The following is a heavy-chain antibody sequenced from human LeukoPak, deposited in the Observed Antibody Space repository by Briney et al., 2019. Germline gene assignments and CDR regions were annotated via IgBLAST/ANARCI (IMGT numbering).Heavy chain of an antibody. CDR1: GGSISSSSYY. CDR2: IYYSGST. Sequence: PSETLSLTCTVSGGSISSSSYYWGWIRQPPGKGLEWIGSIYYSGSTYYNPSLKSRVTISVDTSKNQFSLKLSSVTAADTAVYYCARDPITMMGAFDIWGQGTMVTVSS. D-gene: IGHD3-22*01. CDR3: ARDPITMMGAFDI. V-gene: IGHV4-39*07. J-gene: IGHJ3*02.